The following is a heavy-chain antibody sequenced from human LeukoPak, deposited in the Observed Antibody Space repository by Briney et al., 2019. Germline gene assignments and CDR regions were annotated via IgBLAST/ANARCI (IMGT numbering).Heavy chain of an antibody. CDR1: AYSFTNYW. Sequence: GESLKISCKGSAYSFTNYWISWVRQMPGKGLEGMGRIDPGDSQNTYSPSFQGHVTISVDKYISTAYLQWSSLKASDTAMYYCARHSSVLNSFDPWGQGTLVTVSS. V-gene: IGHV5-10-1*01. CDR2: IDPGDSQN. CDR3: ARHSSVLNSFDP. D-gene: IGHD3-22*01. J-gene: IGHJ5*02.